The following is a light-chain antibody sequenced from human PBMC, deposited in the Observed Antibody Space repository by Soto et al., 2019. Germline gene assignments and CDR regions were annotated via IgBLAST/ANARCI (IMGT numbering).Light chain of an antibody. V-gene: IGKV1-39*01. CDR3: QESYRTLSIT. Sequence: DIQMTQSPSSLSASVGDRVTITCRASESISRHLNWYQQKPGNAPKLLIYAASSLQNGVPSRFXGSGSGTDFTLTISNLQPGDFATYYCQESYRTLSITFGQGTRLETK. J-gene: IGKJ5*01. CDR2: AAS. CDR1: ESISRH.